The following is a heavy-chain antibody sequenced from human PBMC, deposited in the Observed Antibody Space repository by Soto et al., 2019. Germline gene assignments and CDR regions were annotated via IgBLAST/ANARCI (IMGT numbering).Heavy chain of an antibody. J-gene: IGHJ4*02. CDR1: GASINSDDFY. CDR3: TRSTGRY. V-gene: IGHV4-30-4*01. CDR2: IYYSGDT. Sequence: QVQLRESGQGLLKPSQTLSLTCTVSGASINSDDFYWTWIRQSPGRGLEWIGYIYYSGDTYYNPSLRSRVSLSIDTSKNQFSLRLRSVTAADTALYYCTRSTGRYWVQGTLVTVSS. D-gene: IGHD2-21*01.